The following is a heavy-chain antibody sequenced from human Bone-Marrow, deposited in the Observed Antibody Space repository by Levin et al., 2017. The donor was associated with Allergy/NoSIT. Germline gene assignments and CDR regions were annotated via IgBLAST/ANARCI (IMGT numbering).Heavy chain of an antibody. CDR3: ARAGRRGSGSYFQFYSGMDV. Sequence: GASVKVSCKASGYTFTSYGIDWVRQAPGQGLEWMGWISPYNGNIKYGQKYQGRVTMTADTSTNTAYMELRSLTSDDTAAYYCARAGRRGSGSYFQFYSGMDVWGQGTTVTVSS. CDR2: ISPYNGNI. J-gene: IGHJ6*02. CDR1: GYTFTSYG. V-gene: IGHV1-18*04. D-gene: IGHD1-26*01.